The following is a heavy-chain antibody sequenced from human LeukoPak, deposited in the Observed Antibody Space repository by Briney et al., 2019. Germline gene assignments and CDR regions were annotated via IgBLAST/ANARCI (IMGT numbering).Heavy chain of an antibody. CDR1: GGSLRSST. D-gene: IGHD3-3*01. J-gene: IGHJ5*02. Sequence: SVKVSCKAAGGSLRSSTFAWVRQAPGRGLEWMGGIIPIFGTANYALEFQGRATITTDESTSTVYMELSSLRSEDTAMYYCARGPLHVALSSGSLKWLDPWGQGSLVTVSS. CDR2: IIPIFGTA. CDR3: ARGPLHVALSSGSLKWLDP. V-gene: IGHV1-69*05.